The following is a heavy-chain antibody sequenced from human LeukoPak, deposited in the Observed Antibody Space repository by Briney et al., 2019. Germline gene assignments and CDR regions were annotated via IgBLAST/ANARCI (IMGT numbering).Heavy chain of an antibody. D-gene: IGHD6-19*01. V-gene: IGHV3-30*18. CDR1: GFTFSSYG. CDR2: ISYDGSNK. J-gene: IGHJ4*02. Sequence: GGSLRLSCAASGFTFSSYGMHWVRQAPGKGLEWVAVISYDGSNKYYADSVKGRFTISRDNSKKQLYLQMNSLRAEDTAVYYCAKASGGGGGYSSGWLDYWGQGTLVTVSS. CDR3: AKASGGGGGYSSGWLDY.